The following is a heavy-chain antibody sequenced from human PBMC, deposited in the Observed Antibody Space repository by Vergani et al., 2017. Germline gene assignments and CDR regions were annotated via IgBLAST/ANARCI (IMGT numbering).Heavy chain of an antibody. J-gene: IGHJ3*02. D-gene: IGHD1-26*01. CDR2: IYYSGST. V-gene: IGHV4-59*01. CDR3: ARVGYSGGPGAFDI. Sequence: QVQLQESGPGLVKPSETLSLTCTVSGSSISSYYWSWIRQPPGKGLEWIGYIYYSGSTNYNPSLKSRVTISIDTSKNQFSLKLSSVTDADTAVYYCARVGYSGGPGAFDIWGQGTMVTVSS. CDR1: GSSISSYY.